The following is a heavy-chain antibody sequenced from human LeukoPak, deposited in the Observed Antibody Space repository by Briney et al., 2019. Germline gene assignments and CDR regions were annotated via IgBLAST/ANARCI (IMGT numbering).Heavy chain of an antibody. CDR1: GFTFSNSA. CDR3: ARDPLRYLRVGHYDY. V-gene: IGHV3-21*01. J-gene: IGHJ4*02. D-gene: IGHD3-9*01. Sequence: GGSLRLSCAASGFTFSNSAMNWVRQVPGKGLEWVSSIDYDSSHIYYAASVRGRFTISRDNARNSVYLQMNSLRVEDTAVYYCARDPLRYLRVGHYDYRGQGTLVAVSS. CDR2: IDYDSSHI.